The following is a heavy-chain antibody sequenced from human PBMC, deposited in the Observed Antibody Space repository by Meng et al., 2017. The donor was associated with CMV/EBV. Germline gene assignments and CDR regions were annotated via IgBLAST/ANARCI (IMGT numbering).Heavy chain of an antibody. CDR3: ARVGYSGSYYDDAFDI. CDR1: GFTFSSYE. J-gene: IGHJ3*02. Sequence: GGSLRLSCAASGFTFSSYEMNWVRQAPGKGLEWVSGINWNGGSTGYADSVKGRFTISRDNAKNSLYLQMNSLRAEDTALYHCARVGYSGSYYDDAFDIWGQGTMVTVSS. D-gene: IGHD1-26*01. V-gene: IGHV3-20*01. CDR2: INWNGGST.